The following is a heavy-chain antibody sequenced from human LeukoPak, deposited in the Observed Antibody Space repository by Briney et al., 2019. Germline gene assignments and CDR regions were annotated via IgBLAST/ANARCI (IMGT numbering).Heavy chain of an antibody. Sequence: GGSLRLSCAASGFTFSSYSMNWVRQAPGKGLEWVSSIGSSSSYIYHADSVKGRFTISRDNAKNSLYLQMNSLRAEDTAVYYCAASTKHTAMADYWGQGTLVTASS. V-gene: IGHV3-21*01. CDR1: GFTFSSYS. J-gene: IGHJ4*02. D-gene: IGHD5-18*01. CDR3: AASTKHTAMADY. CDR2: IGSSSSYI.